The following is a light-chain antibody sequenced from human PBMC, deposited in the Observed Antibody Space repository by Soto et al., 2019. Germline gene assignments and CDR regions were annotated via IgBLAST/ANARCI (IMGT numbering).Light chain of an antibody. CDR3: RQRSNRPSIT. J-gene: IGKJ5*01. CDR2: DEA. V-gene: IGKV3-11*02. Sequence: LTQSPAALSLSTLESATLSCRPSQRFXSYMYWSEEKPGQPTRILISDEANRATGIPARFSGSGSGRDFTLTISSLEPEEFAVYYCRQRSNRPSITLGQGTRLEIK. CDR1: QRFXSY.